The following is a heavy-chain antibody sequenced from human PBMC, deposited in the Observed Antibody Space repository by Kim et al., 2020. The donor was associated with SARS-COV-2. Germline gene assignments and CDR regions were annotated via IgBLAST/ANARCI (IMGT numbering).Heavy chain of an antibody. J-gene: IGHJ6*02. Sequence: GGSLRLSCAASGFTFSSYAMSWVRQAPGKGLEWVSAISGSGGSTYYADSVKGRFTISRDNSKNTLYLQMNSLRAEDTAVYYCAKGGPIAVAGSNYYYGMDVWGQGTTVTVSS. CDR3: AKGGPIAVAGSNYYYGMDV. CDR2: ISGSGGST. CDR1: GFTFSSYA. V-gene: IGHV3-23*01. D-gene: IGHD6-19*01.